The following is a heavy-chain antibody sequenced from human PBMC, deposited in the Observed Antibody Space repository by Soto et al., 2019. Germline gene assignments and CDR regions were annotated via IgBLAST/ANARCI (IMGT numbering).Heavy chain of an antibody. D-gene: IGHD4-17*01. CDR2: IIPIFGTA. V-gene: IGHV1-69*13. CDR3: ARGPPTTVVAYYFDY. Sequence: ASVKVSCKASGGTFSSYAISWVRQAPGQGLEWMGGIIPIFGTANYAQKFQGRVTITADESTSTAYTELSSLRSEDTAVYYCARGPPTTVVAYYFDYWGQGTLVTVSS. CDR1: GGTFSSYA. J-gene: IGHJ4*02.